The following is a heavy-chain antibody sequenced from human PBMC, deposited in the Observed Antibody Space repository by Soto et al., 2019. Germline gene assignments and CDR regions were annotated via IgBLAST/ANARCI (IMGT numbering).Heavy chain of an antibody. Sequence: EVQLLESGGGLVQPGGSLRLSCAASGFTVTSYDMSWVRQAPGKGLEWVSVISGDGGTSYYADSVRGRFTISRDFSKNTVILQMNSLRAEDTAIYYCARYSIYSSSRFDYWGQGTLVTVSS. D-gene: IGHD4-4*01. J-gene: IGHJ4*02. V-gene: IGHV3-23*01. CDR3: ARYSIYSSSRFDY. CDR2: ISGDGGTS. CDR1: GFTVTSYD.